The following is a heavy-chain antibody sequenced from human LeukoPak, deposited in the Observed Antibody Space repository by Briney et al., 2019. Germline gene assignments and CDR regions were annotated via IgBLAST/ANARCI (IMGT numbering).Heavy chain of an antibody. CDR2: ISAYNGNT. Sequence: ASVKVSCKASGYTFTSYGISWVRQAPGQGLEWMGWISAYNGNTNYAQKLQGRVTMTTDTSTSTAYMGLRSLRSDDTAVYYCAGRYGIAAAGHDAFDIWGQGTMVTVSS. CDR1: GYTFTSYG. J-gene: IGHJ3*02. V-gene: IGHV1-18*01. CDR3: AGRYGIAAAGHDAFDI. D-gene: IGHD6-13*01.